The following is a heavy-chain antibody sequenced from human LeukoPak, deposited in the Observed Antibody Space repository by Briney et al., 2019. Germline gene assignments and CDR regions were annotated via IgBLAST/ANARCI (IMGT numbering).Heavy chain of an antibody. Sequence: SETLSLTCAVYGGSFSGYYWSWIRQPPGKGLEWIGEINHSGSTNYNPSLKSRVTISVDTSKNQFSLKLSSVTAADTAVYYCARGRVATGPYYYYSMDVWGQGTTVTVSS. CDR2: INHSGST. D-gene: IGHD5-12*01. CDR1: GGSFSGYY. J-gene: IGHJ6*02. CDR3: ARGRVATGPYYYYSMDV. V-gene: IGHV4-34*01.